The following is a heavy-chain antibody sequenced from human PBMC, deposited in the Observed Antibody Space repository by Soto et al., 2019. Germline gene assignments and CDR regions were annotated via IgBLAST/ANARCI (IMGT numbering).Heavy chain of an antibody. J-gene: IGHJ6*02. D-gene: IGHD3-22*01. CDR1: GYSFTSYW. CDR3: ARMYYYDSSGYKYGMDV. Sequence: GESLKISCKGSGYSFTSYWIGWVRQMPGKGLEWMGIIYPGDSDTRYSPSFQGQVTISADKSISTAYLRWSSLKASDTAMYYCARMYYYDSSGYKYGMDVWGQGTTVTVSS. CDR2: IYPGDSDT. V-gene: IGHV5-51*01.